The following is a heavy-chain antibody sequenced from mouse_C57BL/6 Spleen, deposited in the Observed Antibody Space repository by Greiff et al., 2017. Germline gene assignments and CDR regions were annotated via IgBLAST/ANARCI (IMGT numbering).Heavy chain of an antibody. CDR2: ISRGSSTI. J-gene: IGHJ1*03. V-gene: IGHV5-17*01. D-gene: IGHD1-1*01. CDR1: GFTFSDYG. Sequence: EVKLMESGGGLVKPGGSLKLSCAASGFTFSDYGMHWVRQAPEKGLEWVAYISRGSSTIYYADTVKGRFTISRDNAKNTLFLQMTSLRSEDTAMYYCARDYYGSSYDWYFDVWGTGTTVTVSS. CDR3: ARDYYGSSYDWYFDV.